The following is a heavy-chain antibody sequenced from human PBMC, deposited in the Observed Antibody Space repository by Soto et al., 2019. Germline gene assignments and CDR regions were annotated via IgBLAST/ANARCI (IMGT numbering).Heavy chain of an antibody. CDR2: IYYSGST. D-gene: IGHD2-15*01. V-gene: IGHV4-31*11. J-gene: IGHJ4*02. CDR3: SIEVTPLHCSGGSCSYYFDY. CDR1: GGSISSGGYS. Sequence: SETLSLTCAVSGGSISSGGYSWSWIRQHPGKGLEWIGYIYYSGSTYYNPSLKSQVTISVDTSKKQFSLKLSSVTAADTAVYYCSIEVTPLHCSGGSCSYYFDYWGQGTLVTVS.